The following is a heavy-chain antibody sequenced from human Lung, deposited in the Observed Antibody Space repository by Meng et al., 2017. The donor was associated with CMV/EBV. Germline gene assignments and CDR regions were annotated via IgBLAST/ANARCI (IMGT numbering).Heavy chain of an antibody. J-gene: IGHJ6*02. V-gene: IGHV1-2*02. Sequence: SVKVSCXASGYTFIGYDLHWVRQAPGQGLEWMGWINPKSGGTNYAQRFQGRVTMTRDTSINTVYMELRRLRSDDTAVYFCAKSLYTNYYSTYYGLDVWGQGTTVTCSS. CDR1: GYTFIGYD. D-gene: IGHD3-22*01. CDR3: AKSLYTNYYSTYYGLDV. CDR2: INPKSGGT.